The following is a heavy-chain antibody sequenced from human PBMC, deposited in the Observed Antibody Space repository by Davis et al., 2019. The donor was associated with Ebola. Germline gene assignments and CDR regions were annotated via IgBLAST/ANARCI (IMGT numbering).Heavy chain of an antibody. Sequence: GESLKISCAASGFTFSSYGMHWVRQASGKGLEWVGRIRSKANSYATAYAASVKGRFTISRDDSKNTAYLQMNSLKTEDTAVYYCTSQTTVTDYWGQGTLVTVSS. V-gene: IGHV3-73*01. CDR3: TSQTTVTDY. CDR1: GFTFSSYG. CDR2: IRSKANSYAT. J-gene: IGHJ4*02. D-gene: IGHD4-17*01.